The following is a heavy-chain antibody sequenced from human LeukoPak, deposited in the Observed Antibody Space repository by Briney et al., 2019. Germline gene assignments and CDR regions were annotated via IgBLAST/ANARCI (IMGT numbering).Heavy chain of an antibody. CDR1: GFTFSSYW. CDR2: IKQDGSEK. CDR3: ARDGPSSLVADTYYGMDV. D-gene: IGHD2-15*01. J-gene: IGHJ6*02. V-gene: IGHV3-7*01. Sequence: GGSLRLSCAASGFTFSSYWMSWVRQAPGKGLEWVANIKQDGSEKYYVDPVKGRFTISRDNAKNSLYLQMNSLRAEDTAVYYCARDGPSSLVADTYYGMDVWGQGTTVTVSS.